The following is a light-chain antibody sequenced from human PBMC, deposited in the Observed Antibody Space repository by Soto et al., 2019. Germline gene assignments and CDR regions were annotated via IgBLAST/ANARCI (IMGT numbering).Light chain of an antibody. Sequence: DIQMTQSPSSLSASVGDRVTITCRASQGIRSDLAWYQQKPGKAPKRLIYAASTLQSGVPSRFSGSGSGTAYILIISSLQHEDFATSYCVQHNNYPPRTFGGGTKVEIK. CDR1: QGIRSD. J-gene: IGKJ4*01. CDR2: AAS. CDR3: VQHNNYPPRT. V-gene: IGKV1-17*01.